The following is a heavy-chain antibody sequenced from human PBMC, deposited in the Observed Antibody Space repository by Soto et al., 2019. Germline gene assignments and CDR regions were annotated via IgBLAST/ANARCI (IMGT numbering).Heavy chain of an antibody. CDR1: GFSFSEYS. CDR3: AKPLQQWLLQGSGVDV. Sequence: EGALRLSCADSGFSFSEYSMTWVRQAPGKGLPWVSAISGDTATTHYADSVKGRFTISRDNSRDTLYLQMNSLRVEDTAIYYCAKPLQQWLLQGSGVDVWGQGTTVTVSS. CDR2: ISGDTATT. V-gene: IGHV3-23*01. D-gene: IGHD6-19*01. J-gene: IGHJ6*02.